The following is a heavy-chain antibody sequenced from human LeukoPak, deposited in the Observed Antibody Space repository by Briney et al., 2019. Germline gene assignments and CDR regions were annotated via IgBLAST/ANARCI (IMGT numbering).Heavy chain of an antibody. CDR2: INHYGST. V-gene: IGHV4-34*01. CDR3: ARLPDYYSRHGAPG. D-gene: IGHD3-10*01. J-gene: IGHJ4*02. CDR1: GESLSNYY. Sequence: SETLSLTCAVYGESLSNYYWSWIRQPPGKGLEWIGEINHYGSTNYNPSLKSRITISVDTSKNQFSLKLSSVSAADTAVYYCARLPDYYSRHGAPGWGQGTLVTVSS.